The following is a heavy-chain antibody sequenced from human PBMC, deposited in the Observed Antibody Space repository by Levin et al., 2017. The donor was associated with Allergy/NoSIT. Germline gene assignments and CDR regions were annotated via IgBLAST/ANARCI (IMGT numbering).Heavy chain of an antibody. D-gene: IGHD4/OR15-4a*01. CDR3: ARTAHDYAGSRTVDF. J-gene: IGHJ4*02. V-gene: IGHV1-8*01. CDR1: GYPFTSYD. CDR2: LNPNTGSA. Sequence: ASVKVSCKASGYPFTSYDINWVRQAAGQGLEWMGWLNPNTGSAGYVQRFQGRVTMTRDTSATTAYLDLNSLTSEDTAIYYCARTAHDYAGSRTVDFWGQGTRVTVSS.